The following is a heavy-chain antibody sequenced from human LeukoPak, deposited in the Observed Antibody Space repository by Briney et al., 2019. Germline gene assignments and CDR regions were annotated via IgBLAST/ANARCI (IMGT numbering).Heavy chain of an antibody. Sequence: PSETLSLTCTVSGGSISSYYWSWIRQPPGKGLEWIGYIYYSGSTNYKPSLKSRVTISVDTSKNQFSLKLSSVTAADTAVYYCARGGYYGSGNDFRFDPWGQGTLVTVPS. D-gene: IGHD3-10*01. CDR3: ARGGYYGSGNDFRFDP. V-gene: IGHV4-59*01. J-gene: IGHJ5*02. CDR2: IYYSGST. CDR1: GGSISSYY.